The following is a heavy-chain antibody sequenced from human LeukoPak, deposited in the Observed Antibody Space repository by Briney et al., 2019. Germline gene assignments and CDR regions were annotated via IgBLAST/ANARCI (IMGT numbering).Heavy chain of an antibody. CDR2: ICYDGSNK. V-gene: IGHV3-33*01. J-gene: IGHJ3*01. D-gene: IGHD3-10*01. Sequence: GGSLRLSCAASGFTFSTYGMHWVRQAPGKGLEGVAVICYDGSNKYYADSVKGGFTIARDNSKNTLYMQMNSLRAEDTAVYYCATALTLVRTDAFDLWGQGTMVTVSS. CDR3: ATALTLVRTDAFDL. CDR1: GFTFSTYG.